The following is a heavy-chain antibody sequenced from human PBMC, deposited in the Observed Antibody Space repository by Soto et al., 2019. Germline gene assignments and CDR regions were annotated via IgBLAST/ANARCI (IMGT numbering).Heavy chain of an antibody. J-gene: IGHJ6*03. CDR2: IYYGGNT. V-gene: IGHV4-39*01. Sequence: QLQLQESGPGLVKPSETLSLTCTVSGGSITTYTFYWGWIRQTPGKGLEWIGSIYYGGNTYYNPSLESRVTISVDTSKNQVSLKMTSVTAADTAGYYCARHNNGWCQNVNCTFYYYTDVWGKGTTVTVSS. CDR3: ARHNNGWCQNVNCTFYYYTDV. D-gene: IGHD2-21*01. CDR1: GGSITTYTFY.